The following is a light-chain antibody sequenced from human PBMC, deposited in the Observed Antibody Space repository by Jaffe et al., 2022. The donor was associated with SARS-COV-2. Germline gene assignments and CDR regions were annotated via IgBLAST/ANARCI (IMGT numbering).Light chain of an antibody. V-gene: IGKV3-20*01. CDR3: QQYGHSPFT. Sequence: EIVLTQSPGTLSLSPGERATLSCRASQSGLIDYLAWYQQKPGQAPRLLIYGASSRATAVPDRFSGSGSGTDFTLTINRLEPEDFAVYYCQQYGHSPFTFGPGTTVDLK. CDR2: GAS. J-gene: IGKJ3*01. CDR1: QSGLIDY.